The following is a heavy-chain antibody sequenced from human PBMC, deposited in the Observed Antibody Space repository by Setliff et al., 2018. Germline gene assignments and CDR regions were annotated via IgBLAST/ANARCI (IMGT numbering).Heavy chain of an antibody. Sequence: PGGSLRLSCVASGFTFSNYGIHWFRQTPSKRLEWVAFIRYDGSITHYGDSVKGRFIISRENSKNTVDLQMNSLKTEDAAIYYCAKDPTSRYYNFWSGYFTDDYYYYYGMDVWGQGTTVTVSS. CDR1: GFTFSNYG. CDR3: AKDPTSRYYNFWSGYFTDDYYYYYGMDV. D-gene: IGHD3-3*01. CDR2: IRYDGSIT. J-gene: IGHJ6*02. V-gene: IGHV3-30*02.